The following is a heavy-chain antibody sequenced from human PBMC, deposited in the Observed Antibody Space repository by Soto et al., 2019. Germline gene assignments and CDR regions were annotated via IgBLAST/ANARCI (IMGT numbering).Heavy chain of an antibody. CDR3: ATGVLRYFDWHH. J-gene: IGHJ5*02. CDR2: FDPEDGET. D-gene: IGHD3-9*01. CDR1: GYTLTVLS. Sequence: ASVKVSCKVSGYTLTVLSMHWVRQAPGKGLEWMGGFDPEDGETIYAQKFQGRVTMTEDTSTDTAYMELSSLRSEDTAVYYCATGVLRYFDWHHWGQGTLVTVSS. V-gene: IGHV1-24*01.